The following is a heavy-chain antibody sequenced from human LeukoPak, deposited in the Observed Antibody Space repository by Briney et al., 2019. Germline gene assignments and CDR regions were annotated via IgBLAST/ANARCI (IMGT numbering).Heavy chain of an antibody. J-gene: IGHJ6*03. Sequence: ASVKVSCKASGYTFTSYDINWVRQATGQGLEWMGWMNPNSGNTGYAQKFQGRVTMTRNTSTSTAYMELSSLRSEDTAVYYCARGVGTSSSPYYYYYYMDVWGKGTTVTVSS. V-gene: IGHV1-8*01. CDR3: ARGVGTSSSPYYYYYYMDV. D-gene: IGHD6-6*01. CDR1: GYTFTSYD. CDR2: MNPNSGNT.